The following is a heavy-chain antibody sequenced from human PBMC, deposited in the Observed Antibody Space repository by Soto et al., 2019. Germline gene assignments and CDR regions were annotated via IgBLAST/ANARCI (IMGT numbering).Heavy chain of an antibody. CDR2: ISPSGDST. D-gene: IGHD4-17*01. Sequence: ASVKVSCKASGYTFTSYYIHWVRQAPGQGLEWMGIISPSGDSTNYAQKFQGRVTMTRDTSTSTVYMELSSLRSEDTAVYYCARGQTTVAPRFDSWGQGTQVT. CDR1: GYTFTSYY. J-gene: IGHJ4*02. V-gene: IGHV1-46*03. CDR3: ARGQTTVAPRFDS.